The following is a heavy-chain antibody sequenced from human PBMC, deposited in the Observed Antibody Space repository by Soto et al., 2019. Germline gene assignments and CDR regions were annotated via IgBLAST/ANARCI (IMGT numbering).Heavy chain of an antibody. D-gene: IGHD2-15*01. CDR1: GGSISSGDYY. CDR2: IYYSGST. Sequence: QVQLQESGPGLVKPSQTLSLTCTVSGGSISSGDYYWSWIRQPQGKGLEWIGYIYYSGSTYYNPSLKSRVTISVDTSKNQFSLKLSSVTAADTAVYYCARTQPDSETYFDYWGQGTLVTVSS. J-gene: IGHJ4*02. V-gene: IGHV4-30-4*01. CDR3: ARTQPDSETYFDY.